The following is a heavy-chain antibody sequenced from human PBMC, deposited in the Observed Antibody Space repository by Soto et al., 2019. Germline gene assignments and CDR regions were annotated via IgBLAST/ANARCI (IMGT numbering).Heavy chain of an antibody. D-gene: IGHD1-1*01. CDR1: GASITITTYF. J-gene: IGHJ4*02. Sequence: PSETLSLTCSLSGASITITTYFLAWIRQPPGKGLEWFGSIYYSGKTHCNPSLKSRTTISVDRSRNQFSLQVSSVTAEDTAVYYCAKNLTTTGRFDYWGQGTVVTVSS. CDR2: IYYSGKT. V-gene: IGHV4-39*01. CDR3: AKNLTTTGRFDY.